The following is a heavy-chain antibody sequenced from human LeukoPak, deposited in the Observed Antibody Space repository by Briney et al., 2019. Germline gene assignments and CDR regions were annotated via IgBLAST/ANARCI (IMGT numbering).Heavy chain of an antibody. D-gene: IGHD4-17*01. V-gene: IGHV1-69*13. Sequence: ASVKVSCKASGGTFSSNAISWVRQAPGQGLEWMGGIIPIFGTANYAQKFQGRVTITADESTSTAYMELSSLRSEDTAVYYCARDPGTVTGFDYWGQGTLVTVSS. CDR3: ARDPGTVTGFDY. CDR2: IIPIFGTA. CDR1: GGTFSSNA. J-gene: IGHJ4*02.